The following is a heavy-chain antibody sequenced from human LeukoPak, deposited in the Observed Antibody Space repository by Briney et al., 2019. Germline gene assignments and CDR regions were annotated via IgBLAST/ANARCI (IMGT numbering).Heavy chain of an antibody. CDR1: GFIFSDYY. V-gene: IGHV3-11*01. D-gene: IGHD3-22*01. J-gene: IGHJ4*02. Sequence: GGSLRLSRAASGFIFSDYYMTWIRQTPGKGLEWLSYISDSGSTINYADSMKGRLTISRDNAKKSLFLQMNSLRAEDTAVYYCAIYYDSSGSIDHWGQGTLVTVSS. CDR2: ISDSGSTI. CDR3: AIYYDSSGSIDH.